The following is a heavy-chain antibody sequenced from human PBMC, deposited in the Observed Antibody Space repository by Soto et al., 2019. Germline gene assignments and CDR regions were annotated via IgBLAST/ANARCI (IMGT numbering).Heavy chain of an antibody. CDR3: ARGPTNYYDRSGYGLAFDI. CDR2: ISAYNGNT. V-gene: IGHV1-18*04. CDR1: VYTFNSYG. D-gene: IGHD3-22*01. Sequence: ASVKVSCKASVYTFNSYGISWVRQAPGQGLEWMGWISAYNGNTNYAQKLQGRVTMTTDTSTSTAYMELRSLRSDDTAVYYCARGPTNYYDRSGYGLAFDIWGQGTMVTVSS. J-gene: IGHJ3*02.